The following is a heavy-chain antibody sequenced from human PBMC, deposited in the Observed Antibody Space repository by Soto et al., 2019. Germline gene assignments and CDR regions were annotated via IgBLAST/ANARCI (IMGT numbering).Heavy chain of an antibody. V-gene: IGHV1-24*01. J-gene: IGHJ4*02. CDR3: ATGGTVNYDFWSGYWLY. Sequence: ASVKVSCKVSGYTLTELSMHWVRQAPGKGLEWMGGFDPEDGETIYAQKFQGRVTMTEDTSTDTAYMELSSLRSEDTAVYYCATGGTVNYDFWSGYWLYWGQGTLVTVSS. CDR1: GYTLTELS. CDR2: FDPEDGET. D-gene: IGHD3-3*01.